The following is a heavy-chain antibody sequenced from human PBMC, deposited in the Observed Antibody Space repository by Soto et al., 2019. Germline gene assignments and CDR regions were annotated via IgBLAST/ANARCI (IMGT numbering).Heavy chain of an antibody. J-gene: IGHJ5*02. CDR3: ARVQAGYCSGGRCHFFDP. Sequence: SVKVSCKASGGTFSSYTISWVRQAPGQGLEWMGRIIPILGIANYAQKFQGRVTITADRSTSTAYMELSSLRSEDTAVYYCARVQAGYCSGGRCHFFDPWGQGTLVTVSS. CDR1: GGTFSSYT. V-gene: IGHV1-69*02. CDR2: IIPILGIA. D-gene: IGHD2-15*01.